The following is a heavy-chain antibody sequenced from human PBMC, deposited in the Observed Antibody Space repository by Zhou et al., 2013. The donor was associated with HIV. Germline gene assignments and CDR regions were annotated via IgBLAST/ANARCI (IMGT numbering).Heavy chain of an antibody. Sequence: QVQLVQSGAEVKKPGSSVKVSCKASGGTFSSYAISWVRQAPGQGLEWMGRIIPILGIANYAQKFQGRVTITADKSTSTAYMELSSLRSEDTAVYYCARGIVVVPAARNMDYYYMDVWGQRDHGHRLL. CDR3: ARGIVVVPAARNMDYYYMDV. V-gene: IGHV1-69*04. CDR2: IIPILGIA. J-gene: IGHJ6*03. D-gene: IGHD2-2*01. CDR1: GGTFSSYA.